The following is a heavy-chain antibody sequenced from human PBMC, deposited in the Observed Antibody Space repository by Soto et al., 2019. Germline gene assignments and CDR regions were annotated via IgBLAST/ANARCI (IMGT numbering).Heavy chain of an antibody. CDR3: AKAPCSGGSCYSGWFDP. J-gene: IGHJ5*02. D-gene: IGHD2-15*01. CDR2: ISGSGGST. V-gene: IGHV3-23*01. CDR1: GFTFSSYA. Sequence: GGSLRLSCAASGFTFSSYAMSWVRQAPGKGLEWVSAISGSGGSTYYADSVKGRFTISRDNSKNTLYLQMNSLRAEDTAVYYCAKAPCSGGSCYSGWFDPWGQGTLVTVSS.